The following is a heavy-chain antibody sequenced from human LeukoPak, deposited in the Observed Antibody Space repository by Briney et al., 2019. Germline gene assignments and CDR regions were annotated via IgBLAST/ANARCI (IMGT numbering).Heavy chain of an antibody. D-gene: IGHD3-22*01. CDR2: IYHSGST. J-gene: IGHJ4*02. CDR1: GYSISSGYY. Sequence: SETLSLTCTVSGYSISSGYYWGWIRQPPGEGLEWIGSIYHSGSTYYNPSLKSRVTISVDTSKNQFSLKLSSVTAADTAVYYCARDWITMIEADYFDCWGQGTLVTVSS. CDR3: ARDWITMIEADYFDC. V-gene: IGHV4-38-2*02.